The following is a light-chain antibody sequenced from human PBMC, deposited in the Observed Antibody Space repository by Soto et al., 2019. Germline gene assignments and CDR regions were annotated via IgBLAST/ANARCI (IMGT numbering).Light chain of an antibody. J-gene: IGLJ1*01. Sequence: QSALTQPPSASGSPGQSVTISCTGTSXXSGAYXYVSWYRQHXGKAPXLXISXVIRRPSGVGERFSGSNSGNTASLTVSGLQADYEAHYYCSSYAGSHHVVFPTGTKVT. CDR2: XVI. CDR1: SXXSGAYXY. CDR3: SSYAGSHHVV. V-gene: IGLV2-8*01.